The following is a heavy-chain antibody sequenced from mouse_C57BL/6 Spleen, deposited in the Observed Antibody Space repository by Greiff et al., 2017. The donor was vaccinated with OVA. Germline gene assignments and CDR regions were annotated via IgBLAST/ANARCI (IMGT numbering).Heavy chain of an antibody. CDR2: IDPSDSET. CDR1: GYTFTSYW. J-gene: IGHJ2*01. V-gene: IGHV1-52*01. CDR3: ASALYYGSSSYYFDD. Sequence: QVQLQQPGAELVRPGSSVKLSCKASGYTFTSYWMHWVKQRPIPGLEWIGNIDPSDSETHYNQKFKDKAKLTVDKSSSTAYMQPSSLTSEDSAVYYGASALYYGSSSYYFDDWGQGTTLTVSS. D-gene: IGHD1-1*01.